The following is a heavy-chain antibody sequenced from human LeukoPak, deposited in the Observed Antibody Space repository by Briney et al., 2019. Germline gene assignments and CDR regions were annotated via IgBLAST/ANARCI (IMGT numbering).Heavy chain of an antibody. J-gene: IGHJ5*02. CDR2: INHSGST. V-gene: IGHV4-34*01. CDR1: GGSFSGYY. CDR3: ARSGRIVVVPAAIPGGWFDP. Sequence: SETLSLTCAVYGGSFSGYYWSWIRRPPGKGLEWIGEINHSGSTNYNPSLKSRVTISVDTSKNQFSPKLSSVTAADTAVYYCARSGRIVVVPAAIPGGWFDPWGQGTLVTVSS. D-gene: IGHD2-2*01.